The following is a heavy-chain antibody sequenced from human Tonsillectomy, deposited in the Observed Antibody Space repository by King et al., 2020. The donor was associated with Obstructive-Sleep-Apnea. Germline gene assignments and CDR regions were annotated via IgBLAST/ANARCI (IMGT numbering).Heavy chain of an antibody. CDR2: ISSSSTYT. D-gene: IGHD6-19*01. CDR3: ASYSSGYYYFDY. V-gene: IGHV3-11*06. J-gene: IGHJ4*02. CDR1: GFTFSDYY. Sequence: VQLVESGGGLVKPGGSLRLSCAASGFTFSDYYMSWIRQAPGKGLEWVSYISSSSTYTNYADSVKGRFTISRDNTKNSLYLQMNSLRAEDTAVYYCASYSSGYYYFDYWGQGTLVTVSS.